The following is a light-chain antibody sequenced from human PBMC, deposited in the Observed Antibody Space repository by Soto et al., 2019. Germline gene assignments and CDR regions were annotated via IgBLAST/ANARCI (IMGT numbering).Light chain of an antibody. CDR2: DAS. Sequence: EIVLTQSPATLSLSPGERATLSCRASQSVSSYLAWYQQKPGQAPRLLIYDASNRATGIPARFSGSGSGTDFTLTISSLEPEDFAVYFCQQRSNWPPRLTFGGGTKVDIK. CDR1: QSVSSY. V-gene: IGKV3-11*01. CDR3: QQRSNWPPRLT. J-gene: IGKJ4*01.